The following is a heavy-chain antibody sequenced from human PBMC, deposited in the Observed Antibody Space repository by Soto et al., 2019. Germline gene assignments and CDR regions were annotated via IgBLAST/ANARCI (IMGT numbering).Heavy chain of an antibody. CDR2: IIPILGIA. CDR1: GYTFGSYT. D-gene: IGHD6-19*01. J-gene: IGHJ5*02. CDR3: ARDPPSHVGYSSGRINWFDP. V-gene: IGHV1-69*04. Sequence: SVKVSCKASGYTFGSYTISWVRQAPGQGLEWMGRIIPILGIANYAQKFQGRVTITADKSTSTAYMELSSLRSEDTAVYYCARDPPSHVGYSSGRINWFDPWGQGTLVTVSS.